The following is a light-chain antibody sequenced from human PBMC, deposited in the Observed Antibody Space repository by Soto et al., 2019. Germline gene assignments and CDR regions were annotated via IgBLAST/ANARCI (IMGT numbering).Light chain of an antibody. V-gene: IGKV1-39*01. Sequence: DIQMTQSPSSLSASVGDRVTITCRAKESVSSYVNWYQQKPGKAPKLLIYAASSLQSGVPARFSGSGSVTDSTLTISGLQPEDVATYYCQQSYSKWTFGQGTKVEIK. CDR2: AAS. CDR1: ESVSSY. CDR3: QQSYSKWT. J-gene: IGKJ1*01.